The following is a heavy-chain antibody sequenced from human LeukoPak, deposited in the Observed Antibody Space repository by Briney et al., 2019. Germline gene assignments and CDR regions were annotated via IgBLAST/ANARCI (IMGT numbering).Heavy chain of an antibody. J-gene: IGHJ4*02. CDR2: IYSGDST. CDR1: GFTVSSNY. Sequence: PGGPLRLSCAASGFTVSSNYMSWVRQAPGKGLEWVSVIYSGDSTYYADSVRGRFTISRDNSKDTLYLQMNSLRAEDTAVYYCARGQVLGNWGQGTLVTVSS. V-gene: IGHV3-53*01. CDR3: ARGQVLGN. D-gene: IGHD2/OR15-2a*01.